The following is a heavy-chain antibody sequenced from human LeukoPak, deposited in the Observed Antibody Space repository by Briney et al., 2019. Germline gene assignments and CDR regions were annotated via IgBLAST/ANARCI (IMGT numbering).Heavy chain of an antibody. CDR3: SGSSGYYYRDAFDI. CDR2: IKQDGSEK. J-gene: IGHJ3*02. D-gene: IGHD3-22*01. CDR1: GFTFSSYW. Sequence: GGSLRLSCAASGFTFSSYWMSWVRQAPGKGLEWVANIKQDGSEKYYVDSVKGRFTISRDNAKNSLYLQMNSLRAEDTAVYYCSGSSGYYYRDAFDIWGQGTMVTVSS. V-gene: IGHV3-7*01.